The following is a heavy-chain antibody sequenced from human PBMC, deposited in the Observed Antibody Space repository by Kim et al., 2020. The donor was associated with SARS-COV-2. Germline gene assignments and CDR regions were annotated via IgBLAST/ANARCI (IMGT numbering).Heavy chain of an antibody. D-gene: IGHD1-26*01. CDR3: VRVWYRFGVYFDY. CDR1: EFTFYDHY. Sequence: GGSLRLSCAASEFTFYDHYMDWVRQAPGEGLEWVGRSRNKGNSYTTEYAASVKGRFTISRGDSKNSLFLQMNSLKTEDTAVYYCVRVWYRFGVYFDYWGQGTLVTVSS. J-gene: IGHJ4*02. CDR2: SRNKGNSYTT. V-gene: IGHV3-72*01.